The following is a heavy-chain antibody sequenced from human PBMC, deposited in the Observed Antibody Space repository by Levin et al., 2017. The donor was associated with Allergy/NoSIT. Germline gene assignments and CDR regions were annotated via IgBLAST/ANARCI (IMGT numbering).Heavy chain of an antibody. J-gene: IGHJ4*02. Sequence: PGGSLRLSCAASGFTFSNAWMSWVRQAPGKGLEWVGRIKSKTDGGTTDYAAPVKGRFTISRDDSKNTLYLQMNSLKTEDTAVYYCTTPFYYDILTGVDYWGQGTLVTVSS. V-gene: IGHV3-15*01. D-gene: IGHD3-9*01. CDR2: IKSKTDGGTT. CDR1: GFTFSNAW. CDR3: TTPFYYDILTGVDY.